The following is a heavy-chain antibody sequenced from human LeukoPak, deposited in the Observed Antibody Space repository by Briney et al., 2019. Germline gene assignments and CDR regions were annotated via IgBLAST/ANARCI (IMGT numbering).Heavy chain of an antibody. D-gene: IGHD3-10*01. CDR2: ISGSGGST. Sequence: GGSLRLSCAASGFTFSSYAMSWVRQAPGKGLEWVSAISGSGGSTYYADSVKGRFTISRDNSKNTLYLQMNSLRAEDTAVYYCAKDRVVRGVMGALDYWGQGTLVTVSS. CDR1: GFTFSSYA. CDR3: AKDRVVRGVMGALDY. J-gene: IGHJ4*02. V-gene: IGHV3-23*01.